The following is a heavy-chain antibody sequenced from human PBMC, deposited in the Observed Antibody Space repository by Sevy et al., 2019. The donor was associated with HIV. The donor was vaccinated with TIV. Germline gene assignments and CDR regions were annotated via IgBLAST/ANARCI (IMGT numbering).Heavy chain of an antibody. J-gene: IGHJ6*02. CDR3: AKARGGYRNYYYYGLDV. V-gene: IGHV3-9*01. CDR2: ISWNSASI. Sequence: GGSLRLSCAASGVTVDDSAMHWVRQVPGKGLEWVSGISWNSASIGYADSVKGRFTISRDNVNNSLYLQMNSLRPEDTALYHCAKARGGYRNYYYYGLDVWGQGTTVTVSS. CDR1: GVTVDDSA. D-gene: IGHD3-22*01.